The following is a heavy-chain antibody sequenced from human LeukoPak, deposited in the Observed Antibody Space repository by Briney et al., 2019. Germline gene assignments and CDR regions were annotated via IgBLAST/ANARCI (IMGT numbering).Heavy chain of an antibody. CDR2: ISSSSSTI. CDR3: ARGSTYYDSSGQVPFDY. CDR1: GFTFSTYS. Sequence: GGSLRLSCAASGFTFSTYSMNWVRQAPGKGLEWVSYISSSSSTIYYADSVKGRFTISRDNAKNSLYLQMNSLRAEDTAVYYCARGSTYYDSSGQVPFDYWGQGTLVTVSP. V-gene: IGHV3-48*01. J-gene: IGHJ4*02. D-gene: IGHD3-22*01.